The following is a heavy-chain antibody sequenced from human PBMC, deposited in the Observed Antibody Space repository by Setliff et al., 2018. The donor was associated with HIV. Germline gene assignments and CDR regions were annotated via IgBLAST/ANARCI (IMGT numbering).Heavy chain of an antibody. CDR3: ARGRVLEYGSGTQGDY. D-gene: IGHD3-10*01. Sequence: ASVKVSCKISGYTLTELSIHWVRQAPGKGLEWMANFDPEDGETFYAQKFQGRLTMTEDTSTDTAYMELSSLRSDDTAMYYCARGRVLEYGSGTQGDYWGQGTLVTVSS. J-gene: IGHJ4*02. V-gene: IGHV1-24*01. CDR2: FDPEDGET. CDR1: GYTLTELS.